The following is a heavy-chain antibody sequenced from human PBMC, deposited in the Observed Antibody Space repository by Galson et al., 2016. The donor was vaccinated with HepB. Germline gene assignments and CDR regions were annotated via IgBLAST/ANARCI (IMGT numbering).Heavy chain of an antibody. J-gene: IGHJ5*02. CDR2: INHSGSA. V-gene: IGHV4-34*01. D-gene: IGHD3/OR15-3a*01. Sequence: SETLSLTCSVSGGSINTGDYYWTWIRQTPGKGLEWIGEINHSGSAKYSPSLKSRATILVDTSKNQFSLNLRSVTAADTAVYYCARRAYHDFWRSWFDPWGPGTLVTGSS. CDR3: ARRAYHDFWRSWFDP. CDR1: GGSINTGDYY.